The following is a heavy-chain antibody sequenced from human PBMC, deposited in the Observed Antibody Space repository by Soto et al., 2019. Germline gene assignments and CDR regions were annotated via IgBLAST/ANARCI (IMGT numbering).Heavy chain of an antibody. CDR1: GFTFSNAW. CDR3: TTAVDTAMVGYYGMDV. V-gene: IGHV3-15*01. Sequence: EVQLVESGGGLVKPGGSLRLSCAASGFTFSNAWMSWVRQAPGKGLEWVGRIKSKTDGGTTDYAAPVKGRFTISRDDSKNTLYLQMNSLKTEDTAVYYCTTAVDTAMVGYYGMDVWGQGTTVTVSS. CDR2: IKSKTDGGTT. D-gene: IGHD5-18*01. J-gene: IGHJ6*02.